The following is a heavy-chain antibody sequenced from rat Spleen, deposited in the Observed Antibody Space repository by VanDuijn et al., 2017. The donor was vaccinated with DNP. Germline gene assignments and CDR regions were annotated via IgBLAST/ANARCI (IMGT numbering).Heavy chain of an antibody. J-gene: IGHJ2*01. Sequence: EVQLVESGGGLVQPGRSLKLSCAASGFTFSNYGMAWVRQAPTKGLEWVASITNSGGSTYYRDSVKGRFTISRDNAKSTLYLQMESLRSEDTATYYCTKGAFDYWGQGVMVTVSS. CDR2: ITNSGGST. CDR3: TKGAFDY. CDR1: GFTFSNYG. V-gene: IGHV5-27*01.